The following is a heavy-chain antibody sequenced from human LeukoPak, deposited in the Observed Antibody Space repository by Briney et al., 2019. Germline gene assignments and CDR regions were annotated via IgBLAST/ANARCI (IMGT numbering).Heavy chain of an antibody. J-gene: IGHJ1*01. Sequence: SVKVSCKASGGTFSSYAISWVRQAPGQGLEWMGRIIPIFGTADYAQKFQGRVTITTDESTSTAYMELSSLRSEDTAVYYCARGVDYYDSSGYPEYFQHWGQGTLVTVSS. CDR1: GGTFSSYA. CDR2: IIPIFGTA. V-gene: IGHV1-69*05. CDR3: ARGVDYYDSSGYPEYFQH. D-gene: IGHD3-22*01.